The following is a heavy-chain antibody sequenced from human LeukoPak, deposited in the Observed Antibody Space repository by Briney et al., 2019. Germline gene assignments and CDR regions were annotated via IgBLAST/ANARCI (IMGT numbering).Heavy chain of an antibody. CDR1: GFTFSSYS. V-gene: IGHV3-21*01. D-gene: IGHD3-22*01. J-gene: IGHJ4*02. Sequence: PGRSLRLSCAASGFTFSSYSMNWVRQAPGKGLEWVSSISSSSTYIYYADSLKGRFTISRDNAKNSLYLQMNSLRAEDTAVYYCASPLHDNSGYQRGGFDYWGQGTLVTVSS. CDR2: ISSSSTYI. CDR3: ASPLHDNSGYQRGGFDY.